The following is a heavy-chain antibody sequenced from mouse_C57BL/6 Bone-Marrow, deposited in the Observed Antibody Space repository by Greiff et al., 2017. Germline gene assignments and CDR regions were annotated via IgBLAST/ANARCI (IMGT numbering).Heavy chain of an antibody. V-gene: IGHV1-61*01. CDR2: IYPSDSET. CDR1: GYTFTSYW. CDR3: ALWYFYAMDY. D-gene: IGHD1-1*02. Sequence: QVQLQQPGAELVRPGSSVKLSCKASGYTFTSYWMDWVKQRPGQGLEWIGNIYPSDSETHYNQQFKDKATLTVDKSSSTAYMQLSSLTSEDSAVYYCALWYFYAMDYWGQGTSVTVSS. J-gene: IGHJ4*01.